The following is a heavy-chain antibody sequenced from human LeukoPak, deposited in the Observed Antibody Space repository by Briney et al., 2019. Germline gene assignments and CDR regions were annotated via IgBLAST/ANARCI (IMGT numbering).Heavy chain of an antibody. CDR1: GFTFSSYA. CDR2: ISYDGSNK. V-gene: IGHV3-30-3*01. CDR3: ARDRGIVPPGMVRGIFDP. J-gene: IGHJ5*02. D-gene: IGHD3-10*01. Sequence: PGRSLRLSCAASGFTFSSYAMHWVRQAPGKGLEWVAVISYDGSNKYYADSVKGRFTISRDNSKNTLYLQMNSLRAEDTAVYYCARDRGIVPPGMVRGIFDPWGQGTLVTVSS.